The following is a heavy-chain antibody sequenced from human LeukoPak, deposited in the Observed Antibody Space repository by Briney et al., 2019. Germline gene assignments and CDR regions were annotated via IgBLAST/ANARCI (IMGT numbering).Heavy chain of an antibody. J-gene: IGHJ4*02. CDR2: IYYSGST. CDR3: ARVPRVTTFDY. V-gene: IGHV4-39*01. Sequence: PSETLSLTCTVSGGSISSSSYYWGWIRQSPGKGLEWIGSIYYSGSTYYNPSLKSRVTISVDTSKNQFSLKLSSVTAADTAVYYCARVPRVTTFDYWGQGTLVTVSS. D-gene: IGHD4-17*01. CDR1: GGSISSSSYY.